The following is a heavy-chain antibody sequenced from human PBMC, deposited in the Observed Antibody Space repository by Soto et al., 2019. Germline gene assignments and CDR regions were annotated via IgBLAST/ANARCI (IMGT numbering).Heavy chain of an antibody. CDR3: ARGRSLSQLVYWNWFDP. Sequence: QVQLVQSGAEVTKPGASVKVSCKASGYTFTGYYMHWVRQAPGQGLEWMGWINPNSGGTNYAQKFQGWATMTRDTPISTADMELGRLRSDDTAVYYCARGRSLSQLVYWNWFDPWGQGTLVTVSS. CDR1: GYTFTGYY. D-gene: IGHD6-6*01. J-gene: IGHJ5*02. CDR2: INPNSGGT. V-gene: IGHV1-2*04.